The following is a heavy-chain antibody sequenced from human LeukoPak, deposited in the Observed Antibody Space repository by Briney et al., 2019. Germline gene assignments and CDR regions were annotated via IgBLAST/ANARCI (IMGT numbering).Heavy chain of an antibody. Sequence: PSETLSLTCAVYGGSFSGYYWCWIRQPPGKGLEWIGEINHSGSTNYNPSLKSRVTISVDTSKNQFSLKLSSVTAADTAVYYCARGFDYGGRTVDYWGQGTLVTVSS. J-gene: IGHJ4*02. D-gene: IGHD4-23*01. CDR3: ARGFDYGGRTVDY. CDR1: GGSFSGYY. V-gene: IGHV4-34*01. CDR2: INHSGST.